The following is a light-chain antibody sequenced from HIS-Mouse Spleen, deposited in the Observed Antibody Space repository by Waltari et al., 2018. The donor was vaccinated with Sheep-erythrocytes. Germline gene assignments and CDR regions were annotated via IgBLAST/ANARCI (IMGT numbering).Light chain of an antibody. Sequence: QSALTQPASVSGSPGQSITISCTGTSSDVGGYNYVSWYQQHPGKAPKRMIYDVSNRPSGVSNRFSGSKSGNTASLTISGLQAEDEADYYCSSYTRSSTWVFGGGTKLTVL. J-gene: IGLJ3*02. CDR3: SSYTRSSTWV. CDR2: DVS. V-gene: IGLV2-14*03. CDR1: SSDVGGYNY.